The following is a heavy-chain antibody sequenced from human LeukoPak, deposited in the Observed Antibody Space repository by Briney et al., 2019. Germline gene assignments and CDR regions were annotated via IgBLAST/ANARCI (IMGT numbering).Heavy chain of an antibody. CDR1: GFTFSSYS. D-gene: IGHD3-10*01. V-gene: IGHV3-48*02. CDR2: ISSSSSTI. J-gene: IGHJ4*02. Sequence: VQPGGSLRLSCAASGFTFSSYSMNWVRQAPGKGLEWVSYISSSSSTIYYADSVKGRFTISRDNAKNSLYLQMNSLRDEDTAVYYCARRVTYYGSGSYYYNYFDYWGQGTLVTVSS. CDR3: ARRVTYYGSGSYYYNYFDY.